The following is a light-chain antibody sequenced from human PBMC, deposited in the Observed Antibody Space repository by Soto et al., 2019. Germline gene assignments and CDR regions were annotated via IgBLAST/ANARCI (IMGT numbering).Light chain of an antibody. CDR2: EHN. J-gene: IGLJ2*01. V-gene: IGLV6-57*04. Sequence: NFMLTQPHSVSASPGETVNISCTRTSGGIASNYVQLYQQRPGSAPTIVIYEHNQRPSGVPNRFSGYTAGASNSASLTIPGLLTEDEEDYYGQSYDSRFVLFGGGTKLPV. CDR1: SGGIASNY. CDR3: QSYDSRFVL.